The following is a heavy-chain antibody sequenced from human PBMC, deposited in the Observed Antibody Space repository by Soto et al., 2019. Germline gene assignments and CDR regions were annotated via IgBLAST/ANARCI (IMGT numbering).Heavy chain of an antibody. V-gene: IGHV4-59*08. J-gene: IGHJ5*02. Sequence: PSETLSLTCTVSGGSISSYYWSWIRQPPGKGLEWIGYIYYSGNTNYNPSLKSRVTISVDTSKYQFSLKLSSVTAADTAVYYCARHEVVVVPAAMFGRLGWFDPWGQGTLVTVSS. CDR3: ARHEVVVVPAAMFGRLGWFDP. D-gene: IGHD2-2*01. CDR2: IYYSGNT. CDR1: GGSISSYY.